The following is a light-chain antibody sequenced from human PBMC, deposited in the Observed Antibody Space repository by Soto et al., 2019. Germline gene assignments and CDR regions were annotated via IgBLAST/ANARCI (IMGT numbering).Light chain of an antibody. CDR1: QSVSSN. J-gene: IGKJ5*01. V-gene: IGKV3-15*01. Sequence: EIVRTQSPATLSVSPGERATLSCRASQSVSSNLAWYQQKPGQAPRLLIYGASTRATGIPARFSGSGSGTDFTLTISRLEPEDSAVYHCQQYGSSPPITFGQGTRLEIK. CDR3: QQYGSSPPIT. CDR2: GAS.